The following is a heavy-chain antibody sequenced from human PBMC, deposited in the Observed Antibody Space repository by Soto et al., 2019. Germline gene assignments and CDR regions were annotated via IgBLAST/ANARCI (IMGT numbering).Heavy chain of an antibody. J-gene: IGHJ3*02. CDR3: AKDASPYGSSWYRGAFDI. V-gene: IGHV3-23*01. Sequence: EVQLLESGGGLVQPGGSLRLSCAASGFTFSSYAMSWVRQAPGKGLEWVSAISGSGGSTYYADSVKGRFTISRDNSKNTLYLQMNSLRAEDTAVYYCAKDASPYGSSWYRGAFDIWGQGTMVTVSS. D-gene: IGHD6-13*01. CDR2: ISGSGGST. CDR1: GFTFSSYA.